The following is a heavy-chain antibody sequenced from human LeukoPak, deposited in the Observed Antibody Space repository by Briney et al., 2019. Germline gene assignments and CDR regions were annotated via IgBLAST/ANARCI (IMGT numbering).Heavy chain of an antibody. J-gene: IGHJ4*02. D-gene: IGHD6-13*01. CDR3: ARGEYSSSWYPFDY. CDR2: MKSNSGDT. CDR1: VYTFIHYD. V-gene: IGHV1-8*01. Sequence: ASVTVSFMTSVYTFIHYDINWVRQAPGQGLEWMGWMKSNSGDTHFAQKFQGRLTMTRNTSISTAFMELSSLRAEDTAVYYCARGEYSSSWYPFDYWGQGSLVSVSS.